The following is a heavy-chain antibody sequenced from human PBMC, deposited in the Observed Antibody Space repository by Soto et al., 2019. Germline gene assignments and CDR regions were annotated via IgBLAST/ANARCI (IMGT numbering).Heavy chain of an antibody. Sequence: RGSLNISCKGSGYSFTSYWISWVRQMPGKGLEWMGRIDPSDSYTNYSPSFQGHVTISADKSISTAYLQWSSLKASDTAMYYCARHPISWTPGTDYWGQGTLVTGSS. V-gene: IGHV5-10-1*01. CDR3: ARHPISWTPGTDY. CDR1: GYSFTSYW. CDR2: IDPSDSYT. D-gene: IGHD1-1*01. J-gene: IGHJ4*02.